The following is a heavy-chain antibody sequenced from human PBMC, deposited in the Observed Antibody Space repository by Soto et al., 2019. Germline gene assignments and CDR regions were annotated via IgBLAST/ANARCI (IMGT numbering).Heavy chain of an antibody. J-gene: IGHJ4*02. CDR3: ARDAVIGMNDY. CDR1: GYTFTSYG. Sequence: QVQLVQSGAEVKKPGASVKVSCKASGYTFTSYGISWVRQAPGQGLEWMGGISAYNGNKKYAQKVQGRVTMTTDTSTSTAYMEVRSLRSDDTAVYYCARDAVIGMNDYWGQGTLVTVSS. D-gene: IGHD1-20*01. V-gene: IGHV1-18*01. CDR2: ISAYNGNK.